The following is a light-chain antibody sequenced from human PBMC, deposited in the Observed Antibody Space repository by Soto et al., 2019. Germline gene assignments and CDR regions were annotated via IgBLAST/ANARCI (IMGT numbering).Light chain of an antibody. J-gene: IGKJ5*01. Sequence: EIVLTQSPATLSLSPGERATLSCRASQSVSSYLAWYQQKPGQAPRLLIYDASNRATGIPARFSGSGSGTDFTLTISSLVPEDFAVYYCQQRSNWITFGQGTRREIK. CDR1: QSVSSY. V-gene: IGKV3-11*01. CDR2: DAS. CDR3: QQRSNWIT.